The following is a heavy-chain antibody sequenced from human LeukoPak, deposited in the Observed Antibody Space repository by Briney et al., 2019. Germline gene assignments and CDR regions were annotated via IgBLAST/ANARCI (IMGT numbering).Heavy chain of an antibody. CDR2: IYSDGST. Sequence: QSGGSLRLSCALSGFIVNTYYMSWVRQAPGKGLEWVSIIYSDGSTYYADSVKGRFTISRDTSKNTLFLQMSSLRAEDTAVYYCARDPGSSFGWFDPWGQGTLVTVSS. CDR1: GFIVNTYY. D-gene: IGHD3-3*02. J-gene: IGHJ5*02. CDR3: ARDPGSSFGWFDP. V-gene: IGHV3-53*01.